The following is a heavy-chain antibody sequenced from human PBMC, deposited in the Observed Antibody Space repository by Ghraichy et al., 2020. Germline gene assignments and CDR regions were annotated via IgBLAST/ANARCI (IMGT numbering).Heavy chain of an antibody. Sequence: GESLNISCAASGFTFSDYVMNWVRQAAGKGLEWVASIKQDGHDKRYVDSVEGRFTISRDNAKDSLNLQMNSLRAEDTAIYYCVRGGRSYDQVLDSWGQGTLVTVSS. CDR3: VRGGRSYDQVLDS. CDR2: IKQDGHDK. D-gene: IGHD5-12*01. V-gene: IGHV3-7*03. CDR1: GFTFSDYV. J-gene: IGHJ4*02.